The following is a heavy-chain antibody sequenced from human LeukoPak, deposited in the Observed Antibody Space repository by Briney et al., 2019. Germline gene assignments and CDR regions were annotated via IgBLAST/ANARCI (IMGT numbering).Heavy chain of an antibody. V-gene: IGHV4-59*08. D-gene: IGHD5-24*01. J-gene: IGHJ5*02. CDR3: ARHVET. CDR2: IYSSGST. Sequence: GSLRLSCAASGFTFSNAWMSWIRQPPGKGLEWIGYIYSSGSTNYNPSLKSRVTISVDTSKNQFSLKLSSVTAADTAVYYCARHVETWGQGTLVTVSS. CDR1: GFTFSNAW.